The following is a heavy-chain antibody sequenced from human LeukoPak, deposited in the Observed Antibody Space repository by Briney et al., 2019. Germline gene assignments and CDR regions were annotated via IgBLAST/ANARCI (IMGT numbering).Heavy chain of an antibody. D-gene: IGHD5-18*01. Sequence: SETLSLTCTVSSGSIGSSSNYWGWIRQAPGKGLEWLGYTHHSGATSYNPSLKSRSTMSLDTSNNQFSLRLSSVTAADTAVYYCARSSGHSYGDFDYWGQGNLVTVSS. CDR3: ARSSGHSYGDFDY. J-gene: IGHJ4*02. V-gene: IGHV4-61*05. CDR1: SGSIGSSSNY. CDR2: THHSGAT.